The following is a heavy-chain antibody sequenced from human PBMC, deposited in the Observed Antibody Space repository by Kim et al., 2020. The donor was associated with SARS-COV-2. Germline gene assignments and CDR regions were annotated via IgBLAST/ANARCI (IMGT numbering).Heavy chain of an antibody. Sequence: GGSLRLSCAASGFTFSGYGMHWVRQAPGKGLEWVAIMWFDGTNKYYADSVKGRFTISRDNSKSTLYLQMNSLRADDTAVYYCARDRGDYYYMDVWGKGTTVTGSS. J-gene: IGHJ6*03. CDR2: MWFDGTNK. CDR3: ARDRGDYYYMDV. CDR1: GFTFSGYG. V-gene: IGHV3-33*01. D-gene: IGHD1-26*01.